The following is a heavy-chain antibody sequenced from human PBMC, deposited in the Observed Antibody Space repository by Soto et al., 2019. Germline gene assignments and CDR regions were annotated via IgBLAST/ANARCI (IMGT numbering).Heavy chain of an antibody. CDR1: GGSFSGYY. Sequence: SETLSLTCAVNGGSFSGYYWSWIRQPPGKGLEWIGEINHIGSTNYNPSLKSRVSISGDTSKNQFSLRLTSVTAADTAAYYCARLYGGRIVWGEGTTVTVSS. CDR2: INHIGST. V-gene: IGHV4-34*01. J-gene: IGHJ6*04. CDR3: ARLYGGRIV. D-gene: IGHD2-8*01.